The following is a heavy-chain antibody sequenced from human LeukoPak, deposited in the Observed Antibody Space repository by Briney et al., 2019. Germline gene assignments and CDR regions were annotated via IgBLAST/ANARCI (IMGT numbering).Heavy chain of an antibody. CDR3: ASRVSDYGSGSFESDAFDI. J-gene: IGHJ3*02. CDR2: IIPIFGTA. V-gene: IGHV1-69*05. Sequence: SVKVSCKASGGTFSSYAISWVRQAPGQGLEWMGGIIPIFGTANYAQKLQGRVTMTTDTSTSTAYMELRSLRSDDTAVYYCASRVSDYGSGSFESDAFDIWGQGTMVTVSS. D-gene: IGHD3-10*01. CDR1: GGTFSSYA.